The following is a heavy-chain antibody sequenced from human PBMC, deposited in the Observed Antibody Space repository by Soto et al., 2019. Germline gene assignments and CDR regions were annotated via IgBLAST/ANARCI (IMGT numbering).Heavy chain of an antibody. J-gene: IGHJ5*02. V-gene: IGHV4-30-4*01. CDR1: GGSISSGYYY. CDR3: ARGRHWFGP. CDR2: IYYSGNT. Sequence: SETLSLTCSVSGGSISSGYYYWSWIRQSPGKGLEWIGNIYYSGNTYYNPSLKSRLIISTDTSKNQVSLTLTAVNAADTAVYFCARGRHWFGPWGQGTLVTVSS.